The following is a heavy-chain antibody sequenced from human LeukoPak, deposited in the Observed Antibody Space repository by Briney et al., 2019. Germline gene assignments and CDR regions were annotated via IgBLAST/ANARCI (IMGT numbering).Heavy chain of an antibody. V-gene: IGHV1-69*04. D-gene: IGHD5-12*01. Sequence: SVKVSCKASGGTFSSYAISWVRQAPGQGLEWMGRIIPILGIANYAQESQGRVTITADKSTSTAYMELSSLRSEDTAVYYCAREGDGYTSTRDYWGQGTLVTVSS. CDR1: GGTFSSYA. CDR3: AREGDGYTSTRDY. J-gene: IGHJ4*02. CDR2: IIPILGIA.